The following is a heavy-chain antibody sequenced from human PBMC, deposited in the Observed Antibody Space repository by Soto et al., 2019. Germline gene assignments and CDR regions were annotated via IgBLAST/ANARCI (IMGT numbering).Heavy chain of an antibody. Sequence: EVQLLESGGGLVQPGGSLRLSCASSGFTFSRYAMSWVRQAPGKGLEWVSAISGSGGSTYYADSVKGRFIISRDNSKNTLYLQMNSMRAEDTAVYYCARGTGPYDFWSGYSYWGQGNLVTVSS. V-gene: IGHV3-23*01. J-gene: IGHJ4*02. CDR3: ARGTGPYDFWSGYSY. CDR1: GFTFSRYA. CDR2: ISGSGGST. D-gene: IGHD3-3*01.